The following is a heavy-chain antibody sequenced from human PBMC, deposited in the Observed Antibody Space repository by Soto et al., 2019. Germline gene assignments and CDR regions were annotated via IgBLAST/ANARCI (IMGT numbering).Heavy chain of an antibody. CDR1: GGSFSGYY. V-gene: IGHV4-34*01. CDR3: ARGPFPYGAYGLGYFDL. J-gene: IGHJ2*01. CDR2: INHSGST. Sequence: QVQLQQWGAGLLKPSETLSLTCAVYGGSFSGYYWSWIRQPPGKGLEWIGEINHSGSTNYNPSLKSRVTISVDTSKNQFSLKLGSVTAADTAVYYCARGPFPYGAYGLGYFDLWGRGTLVTVSS. D-gene: IGHD4-17*01.